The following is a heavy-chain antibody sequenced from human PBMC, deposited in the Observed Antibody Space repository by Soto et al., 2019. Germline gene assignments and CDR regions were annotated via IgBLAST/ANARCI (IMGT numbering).Heavy chain of an antibody. CDR2: INPDGGST. CDR1: GYTFTSYY. CDR3: ARAYYDSSGYLDY. J-gene: IGHJ4*02. V-gene: IGHV1-46*01. D-gene: IGHD3-22*01. Sequence: ASVKVSCKASGYTFTSYYIYWLRQAPGQGLEWMGLINPDGGSTSNAHKFQGRVTMTRGTSTSAVYMELSSLRSEDTAVYYCARAYYDSSGYLDYWGQGTLVTVSS.